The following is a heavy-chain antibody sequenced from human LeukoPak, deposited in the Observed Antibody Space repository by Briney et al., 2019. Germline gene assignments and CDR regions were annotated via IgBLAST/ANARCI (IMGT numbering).Heavy chain of an antibody. J-gene: IGHJ4*02. V-gene: IGHV1-18*01. D-gene: IGHD4-17*01. CDR1: GYTFTSYP. CDR2: ITTYNGNT. CDR3: ARGYDYGDYVGDFDY. Sequence: ASVKVSCKASGYTFTSYPINWVRQAPGQGLEWMGWITTYNGNTRYAQKLQGRVTMTTETSTSTAYMDLRGLRSDDTAVYYCARGYDYGDYVGDFDYWGQGTLVTVSS.